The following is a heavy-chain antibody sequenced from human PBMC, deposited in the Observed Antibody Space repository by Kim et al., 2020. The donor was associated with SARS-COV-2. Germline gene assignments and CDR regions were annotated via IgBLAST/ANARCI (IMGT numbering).Heavy chain of an antibody. CDR1: GFTFSSYS. CDR2: ISSSSYI. V-gene: IGHV3-21*01. D-gene: IGHD3-10*01. CDR3: AIGSGSLSLFDY. Sequence: GGSLRLSCAASGFTFSSYSMNWVRQAPGKGLEWVSSISSSSYIYYADSVQGRFTISRDNAKNSLYLQINSLRAEDTAVYYCAIGSGSLSLFDYWGQGTLVTVSS. J-gene: IGHJ4*02.